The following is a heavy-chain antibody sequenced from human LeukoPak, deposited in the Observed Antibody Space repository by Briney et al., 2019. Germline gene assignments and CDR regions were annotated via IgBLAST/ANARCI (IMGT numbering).Heavy chain of an antibody. CDR1: GFTFSSYS. D-gene: IGHD1-26*01. Sequence: GGTLRLSCAASGFTFSSYSMNWVRQAPGKGLEWVSYISSSSSTIYYADSVKGRFTISRDNAKNSLYLQMNSLRAEDTAVYYCARVRLPTIVGANDFDYWGQGTLVTVSS. J-gene: IGHJ4*02. CDR3: ARVRLPTIVGANDFDY. CDR2: ISSSSSTI. V-gene: IGHV3-48*01.